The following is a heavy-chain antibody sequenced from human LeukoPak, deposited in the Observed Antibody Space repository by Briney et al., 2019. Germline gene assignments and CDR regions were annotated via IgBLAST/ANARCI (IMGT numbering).Heavy chain of an antibody. V-gene: IGHV3-21*01. Sequence: PGRSLRLSCAASGFTFSSYSMNWVRQAPGKGLEWVSSISSSSSYIYYADSVKGRFTISRDNAKNSLYLQMNSLRAEDTAVYYCARDRIDYGMDVWGQGTTVTVSS. CDR2: ISSSSSYI. J-gene: IGHJ6*02. CDR3: ARDRIDYGMDV. D-gene: IGHD2-15*01. CDR1: GFTFSSYS.